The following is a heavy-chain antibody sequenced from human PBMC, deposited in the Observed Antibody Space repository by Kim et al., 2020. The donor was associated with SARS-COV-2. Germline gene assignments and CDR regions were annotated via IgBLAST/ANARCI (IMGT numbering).Heavy chain of an antibody. CDR1: GFTFSSYS. D-gene: IGHD3-22*01. V-gene: IGHV3-21*01. CDR3: ARMNHYDSSGYYQDDY. J-gene: IGHJ4*02. Sequence: GGSLRLSCAASGFTFSSYSMNWVRQAPGKGLEWVSSISSSSSYIYYADSVKGRFTISRDNAKNSLYLQMNSLRAEDTAVYYCARMNHYDSSGYYQDDYWGQGTLVTVSS. CDR2: ISSSSSYI.